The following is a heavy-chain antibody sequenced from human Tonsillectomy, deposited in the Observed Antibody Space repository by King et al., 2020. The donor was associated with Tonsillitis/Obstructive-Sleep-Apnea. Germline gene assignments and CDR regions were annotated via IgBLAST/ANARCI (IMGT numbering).Heavy chain of an antibody. J-gene: IGHJ4*02. CDR3: AKRGLTYFDY. CDR1: GLTFSSYP. CDR2: VSYSGGST. Sequence: VQLVESGGGLVQPGGSLRLSCAVSGLTFSSYPMTWVRQAPGKGLEWVSIVSYSGGSTFYADSVKGRFTISRDNSKNTLYLQMNSLRAEDTAVYYCAKRGLTYFDYWGQGTLVTVSS. V-gene: IGHV3-23*04.